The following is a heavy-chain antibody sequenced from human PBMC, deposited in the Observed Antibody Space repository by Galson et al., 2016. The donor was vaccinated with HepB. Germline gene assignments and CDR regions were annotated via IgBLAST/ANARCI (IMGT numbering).Heavy chain of an antibody. CDR1: GFTFSYYS. CDR3: AREHSLVGTAVLDY. Sequence: SLRLSCAASGFTFSYYSMSWVRQPPGKGLEWVANINKDGSEKYYVDSVKGRFNISRDNAKNSLYLQMNSLRAEDTAVYYCAREHSLVGTAVLDYWGQGTLVTASS. V-gene: IGHV3-7*01. D-gene: IGHD1-1*01. CDR2: INKDGSEK. J-gene: IGHJ4*02.